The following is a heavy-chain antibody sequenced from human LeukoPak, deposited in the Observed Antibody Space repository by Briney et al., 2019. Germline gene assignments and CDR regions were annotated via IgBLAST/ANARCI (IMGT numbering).Heavy chain of an antibody. CDR2: INSDGSST. CDR3: ARGARGSGTASDY. Sequence: GGSLRLSCAASGFTFSSYWMHWVRHAPGKGLVWVSRINSDGSSTNYADSVKGRFTISRDNAKNTLHLQMNSLRAEDTAVYYCARGARGSGTASDYWGQGTPVTVSS. J-gene: IGHJ4*02. D-gene: IGHD3-10*01. V-gene: IGHV3-74*01. CDR1: GFTFSSYW.